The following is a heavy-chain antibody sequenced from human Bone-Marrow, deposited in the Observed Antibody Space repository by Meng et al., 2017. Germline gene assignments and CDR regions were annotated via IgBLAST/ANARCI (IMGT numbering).Heavy chain of an antibody. CDR1: GGTFSSYA. J-gene: IGHJ4*02. CDR3: AKSSGDGYNLYYFDY. V-gene: IGHV3-9*01. Sequence: SCKASGGTFSSYAMSWVRQAPGKGLEWVSAISWNSGSIGYADSVKGRFTISRDNAKNSLYLQMNSLRAEDTALYYCAKSSGDGYNLYYFDYWGQGTLVTVSS. CDR2: ISWNSGSI. D-gene: IGHD5-24*01.